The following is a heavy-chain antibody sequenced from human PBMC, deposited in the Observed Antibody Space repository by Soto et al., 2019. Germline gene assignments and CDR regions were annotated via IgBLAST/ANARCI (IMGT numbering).Heavy chain of an antibody. Sequence: QVQLQESGPGLVKPSETLSLTCTVSGGSISNYYCSWIRQPPGKGLEWIAYIYYSGSTNYNPSLXXRXXLSVDTSKNQFSLKLSSVTAADPAVYYCARYCSGGSCYLDPWGQGTLVTVSS. CDR1: GGSISNYY. J-gene: IGHJ5*02. V-gene: IGHV4-59*08. CDR2: IYYSGST. CDR3: ARYCSGGSCYLDP. D-gene: IGHD2-15*01.